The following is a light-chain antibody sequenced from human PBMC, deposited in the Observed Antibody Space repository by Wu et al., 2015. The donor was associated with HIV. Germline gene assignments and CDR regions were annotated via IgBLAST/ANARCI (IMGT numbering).Light chain of an antibody. Sequence: EIVLTQSPGTQSLSPGERATLSCRASQSVSSTYLAWYQQKPGQPPRLLIYGASRRATGIPDRFSGSGSGTDFSLTISRLEPEDFAVYYCHQYGRSPPFTFGPGTKVDIK. V-gene: IGKV3-20*01. CDR2: GAS. J-gene: IGKJ3*01. CDR3: HQYGRSPPFT. CDR1: QSVSSTY.